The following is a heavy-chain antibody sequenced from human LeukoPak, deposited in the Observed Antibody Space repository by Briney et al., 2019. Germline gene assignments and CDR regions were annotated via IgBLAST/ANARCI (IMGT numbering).Heavy chain of an antibody. V-gene: IGHV3-7*01. J-gene: IGHJ4*02. Sequence: PGGSLRLSRAASGFTFSSYAMSWVRQAPGKGLEWVANIKQDGSEKYYVDSVKGRFTISRDNAKNSLYLQMNSLRAEDTAVYYCARDLRSGYDFWSGYYYYFDYWGQGTLVTVSS. CDR2: IKQDGSEK. D-gene: IGHD3-3*01. CDR1: GFTFSSYA. CDR3: ARDLRSGYDFWSGYYYYFDY.